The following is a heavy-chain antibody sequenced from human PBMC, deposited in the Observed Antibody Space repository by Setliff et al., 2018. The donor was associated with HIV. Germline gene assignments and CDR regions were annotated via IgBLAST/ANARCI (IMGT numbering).Heavy chain of an antibody. V-gene: IGHV4-59*11. CDR2: IYYSGST. Sequence: PSETLSLTCTVSGGSMSSHYWSWIRQSPGKGLEWIGSIYYSGSTNYNPSVKSRVTISIDTSKKQFALRLGSVTAADTALYFCARDVATVNVVPDAFDIWGQGTMVTVSS. CDR1: GGSMSSHY. J-gene: IGHJ3*02. CDR3: ARDVATVNVVPDAFDI. D-gene: IGHD4-17*01.